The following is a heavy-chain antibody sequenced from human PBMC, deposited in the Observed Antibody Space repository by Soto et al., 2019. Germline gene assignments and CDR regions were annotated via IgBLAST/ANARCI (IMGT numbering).Heavy chain of an antibody. Sequence: QVQLVESGGGLVKPGGSLRLSCAASGFTFSDFYMTWIRQAPGKGLEWISYISTTNSYGDYADSVKGRFTISRDNAKNSLYLQMNSLRAEDTAVYYCARGHYGMDVWGQGTTVTVSS. CDR1: GFTFSDFY. CDR3: ARGHYGMDV. V-gene: IGHV3-11*05. J-gene: IGHJ6*02. CDR2: ISTTNSYG.